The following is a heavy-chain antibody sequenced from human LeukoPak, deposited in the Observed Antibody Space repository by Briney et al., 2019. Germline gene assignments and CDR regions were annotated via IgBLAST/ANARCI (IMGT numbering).Heavy chain of an antibody. Sequence: ASVKVSCKASGYTFTGYYMHWVRQAPGQGLEWMGWINPNSGGTNYAQKFQGRVTMTRDTSTSTAYMELSRLRSDDTAVYYCARDVSLYCSGGSCYEIGPYYYYGMDVWGQGTTVTVSS. J-gene: IGHJ6*02. CDR3: ARDVSLYCSGGSCYEIGPYYYYGMDV. CDR2: INPNSGGT. D-gene: IGHD2-15*01. CDR1: GYTFTGYY. V-gene: IGHV1-2*02.